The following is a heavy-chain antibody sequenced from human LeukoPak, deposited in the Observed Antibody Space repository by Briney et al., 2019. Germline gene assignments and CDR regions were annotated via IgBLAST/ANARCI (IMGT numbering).Heavy chain of an antibody. Sequence: GGSLRLSCAASGFTFGTYEMNWVRQAPGKGLEWVSYISISGSTIYYADSVKGRFTISRDNSKNTLYLQMNSLRAEDTAVYYCAKGLYCSSSTCLDYWGQGTLVTVSS. CDR2: ISISGSTI. J-gene: IGHJ4*02. CDR3: AKGLYCSSSTCLDY. V-gene: IGHV3-48*03. CDR1: GFTFGTYE. D-gene: IGHD2-2*01.